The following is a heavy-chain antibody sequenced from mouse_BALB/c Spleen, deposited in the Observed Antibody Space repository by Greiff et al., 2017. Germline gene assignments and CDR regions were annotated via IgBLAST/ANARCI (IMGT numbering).Heavy chain of an antibody. J-gene: IGHJ2*01. D-gene: IGHD1-1*01. Sequence: EVQLQESGGGLVQPGGSMKLSCVASGFTFSNYWMNWVRQSPEKGLEWVAEIRLKSNNYATHYAESVKGRFTISRDDSKSSVYLQMNNLRAEDTGIYYCTRDYYGSSPLDYWGQGTTLTVSS. CDR3: TRDYYGSSPLDY. CDR1: GFTFSNYW. V-gene: IGHV6-6*02. CDR2: IRLKSNNYAT.